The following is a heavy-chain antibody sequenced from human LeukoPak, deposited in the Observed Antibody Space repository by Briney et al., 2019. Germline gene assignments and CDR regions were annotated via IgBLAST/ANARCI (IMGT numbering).Heavy chain of an antibody. D-gene: IGHD5-18*01. V-gene: IGHV1-46*01. CDR3: ARDRSSSGYGYYFDY. Sequence: ASVKVSCKASGYTFTSYYMHWVRQAPGQGLEWMGIINPSGGSTSYAQKFQGRVTMTRDMSTSTVCMELSSLRSEDTAVYYCARDRSSSGYGYYFDYWGQGTLVTVSS. CDR2: INPSGGST. J-gene: IGHJ4*02. CDR1: GYTFTSYY.